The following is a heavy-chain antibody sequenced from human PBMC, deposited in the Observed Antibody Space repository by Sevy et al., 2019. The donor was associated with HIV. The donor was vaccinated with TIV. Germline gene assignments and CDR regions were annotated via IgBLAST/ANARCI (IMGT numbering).Heavy chain of an antibody. CDR2: ISHYGSAK. V-gene: IGHV3-30*18. CDR1: GFSFNRLG. J-gene: IGHJ6*02. D-gene: IGHD6-13*01. CDR3: ANSRGRYEGSSWLYYDYALDV. Sequence: GGSLRLSCVASGFSFNRLGMHWARQAPGKGLEWVAIISHYGSAKEYADSVKGRFTISRDNSKDTVYLQMKSLRLEDTAVYYCANSRGRYEGSSWLYYDYALDVWGQGNTVTVSS.